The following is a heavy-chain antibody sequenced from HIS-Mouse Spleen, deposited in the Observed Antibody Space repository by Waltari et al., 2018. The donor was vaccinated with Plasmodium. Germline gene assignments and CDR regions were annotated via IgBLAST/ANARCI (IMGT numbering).Heavy chain of an antibody. Sequence: QVQLVESGGGLVKPGGSLRLSCAASGFTFSAYYLIWIRQAPGKWLEWVSYISSSGSTIYYADSVKGRFTISRDNAKNSLYLQMNSLRAEDTAVYYCARNGIAAAGRADFAEYFQHWGQGTLVTVSS. D-gene: IGHD6-13*01. J-gene: IGHJ1*01. V-gene: IGHV3-11*01. CDR3: ARNGIAAAGRADFAEYFQH. CDR1: GFTFSAYY. CDR2: ISSSGSTI.